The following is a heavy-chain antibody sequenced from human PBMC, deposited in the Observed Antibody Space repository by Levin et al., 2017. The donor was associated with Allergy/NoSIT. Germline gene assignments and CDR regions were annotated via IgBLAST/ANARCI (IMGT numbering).Heavy chain of an antibody. V-gene: IGHV4-31*03. CDR1: GGSISGGGYH. D-gene: IGHD2-2*03. J-gene: IGHJ4*02. Sequence: SQTLSLTCTVSGGSISGGGYHWTWIRQHPEKGLEWIGYIYYSGSTFYNPSLKSRLTISVDTSKNQFSLNVSSVTAADTAVYYCAREDGSTFDFWGQGALVAVAS. CDR2: IYYSGST. CDR3: AREDGSTFDF.